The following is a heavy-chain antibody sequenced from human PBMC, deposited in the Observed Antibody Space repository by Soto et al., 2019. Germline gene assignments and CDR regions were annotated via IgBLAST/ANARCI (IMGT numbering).Heavy chain of an antibody. V-gene: IGHV1-18*01. Sequence: QVQLVQSGAEVKKPGASVKVSCKASGYTFTNFGISWVRQAPGQGLEWMGWISAYNGNTNYAQNFQGRVTMTTDTSTSTAYTELRSLRSDDTLVYYYPRGGTPIDSLCQGTLVPVSS. J-gene: IGHJ4*02. CDR3: PRGGTPIDS. CDR1: GYTFTNFG. D-gene: IGHD3-16*01. CDR2: ISAYNGNT.